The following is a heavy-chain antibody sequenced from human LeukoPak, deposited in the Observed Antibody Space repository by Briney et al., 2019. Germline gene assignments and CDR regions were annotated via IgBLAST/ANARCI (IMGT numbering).Heavy chain of an antibody. J-gene: IGHJ4*02. CDR2: IGSTSSTI. CDR3: ASWSNYGATELAD. CDR1: GFTFSSYT. Sequence: QSGGSLRLSCAASGFTFSSYTMNWVRQAPGKGLEWVSYIGSTSSTIYYADSVKGRFTISRDNAKNSLYLQMNSLRAEDTAVYYCASWSNYGATELADWGQGTLVTVSS. V-gene: IGHV3-48*01. D-gene: IGHD4-17*01.